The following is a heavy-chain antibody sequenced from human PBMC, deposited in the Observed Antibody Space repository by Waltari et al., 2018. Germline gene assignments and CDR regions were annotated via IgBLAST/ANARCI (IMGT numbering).Heavy chain of an antibody. CDR1: GYTFTGYY. Sequence: SGAEVKKPGASVKVSCKASGYTFTGYYMHWVRQAPGQGLEWLGWINPNSGGTNYAQKFQGRVTMTRDTSISTAYMELSRLRSDDTAVYYCARDSAGSRFSWTGGGIYYYYGMDVWGQGTTVTVSS. D-gene: IGHD6-13*01. CDR3: ARDSAGSRFSWTGGGIYYYYGMDV. V-gene: IGHV1-2*02. J-gene: IGHJ6*02. CDR2: INPNSGGT.